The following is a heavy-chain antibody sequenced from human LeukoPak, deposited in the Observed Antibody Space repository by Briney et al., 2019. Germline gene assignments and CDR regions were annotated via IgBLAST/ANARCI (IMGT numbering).Heavy chain of an antibody. V-gene: IGHV1-18*01. CDR3: ARGDYDTSNYQYY. J-gene: IGHJ4*02. D-gene: IGHD3-22*01. CDR1: DSTFTSYG. CDR2: ISAYNGNT. Sequence: GASVKVSCKAFDSTFTSYGITWVRQAPGQGLEWMGWISAYNGNTNYAEKLQGRVTMTTDTSTSTAYMELRSLRSDDTAVYYCARGDYDTSNYQYYWGQGTLVTVSS.